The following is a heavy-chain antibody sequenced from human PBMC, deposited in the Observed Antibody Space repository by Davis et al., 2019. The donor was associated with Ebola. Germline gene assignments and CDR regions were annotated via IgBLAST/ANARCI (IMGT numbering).Heavy chain of an antibody. J-gene: IGHJ6*02. CDR3: AREGYGDSQFYYYYYGMDV. CDR2: INTNTGNP. D-gene: IGHD4-17*01. Sequence: ASVKVSCKASGNTISTYTIDWVRQAPGQGLEWMGWINTNTGNPTYAQGFTGRFVFSLDTSVSTAYLQISSLKAEDTAVYYCAREGYGDSQFYYYYYGMDVWGQGTTVTVSS. V-gene: IGHV7-4-1*02. CDR1: GNTISTYT.